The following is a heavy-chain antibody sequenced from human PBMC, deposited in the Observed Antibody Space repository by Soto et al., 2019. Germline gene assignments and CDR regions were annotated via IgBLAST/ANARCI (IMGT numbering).Heavy chain of an antibody. Sequence: SVKVSCKASGGTFGSYAITWVRRAPGQGLEWLGGIIPILNSPAYAQKFQARVVITADEVTNTAYMELNSLRSDDTAVYYRARDSPLNIVVVTAPSLLQGMDVWGQGTTVTVSS. CDR2: IIPILNSP. CDR1: GGTFGSYA. CDR3: ARDSPLNIVVVTAPSLLQGMDV. D-gene: IGHD2-21*02. J-gene: IGHJ6*02. V-gene: IGHV1-69*13.